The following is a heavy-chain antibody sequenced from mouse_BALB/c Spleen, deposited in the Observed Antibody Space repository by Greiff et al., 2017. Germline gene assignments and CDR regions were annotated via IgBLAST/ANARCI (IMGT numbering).Heavy chain of an antibody. CDR1: GFTFSDYY. D-gene: IGHD2-14*01. CDR3: ARGGDYRYDGYAMDY. CDR2: ISDGGSYT. V-gene: IGHV5-4*02. Sequence: EVMLVESGGGLVKPGGSLKLSCAASGFTFSDYYMYWVRQTPEKRLEWVATISDGGSYTYYPDSVKGRFTISRDNAKNNLYLQMSSLKSEDTAMYYCARGGDYRYDGYAMDYWGQGTSVTVSS. J-gene: IGHJ4*01.